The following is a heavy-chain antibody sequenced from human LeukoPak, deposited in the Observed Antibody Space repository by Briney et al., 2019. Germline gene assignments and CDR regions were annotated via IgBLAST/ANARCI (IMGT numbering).Heavy chain of an antibody. CDR3: ARGWDSTTVLYYYYYMDV. CDR2: IKQDGSEK. D-gene: IGHD4-11*01. Sequence: PGGSLRLSCSASGFTFSSYWMSWVRQAPGKGLEWVANIKQDGSEKYVDCVKGRFTISRDNAKNSLYLQINSLRAEDTAVYYCARGWDSTTVLYYYYYMDVWGKGTTVTVSS. J-gene: IGHJ6*03. V-gene: IGHV3-7*01. CDR1: GFTFSSYW.